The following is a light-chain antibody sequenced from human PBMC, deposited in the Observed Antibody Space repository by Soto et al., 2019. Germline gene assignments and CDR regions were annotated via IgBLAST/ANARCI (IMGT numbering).Light chain of an antibody. CDR2: GAS. CDR1: QSVSNN. CDR3: QQYNNWPRP. Sequence: TQSPGTLSLSAGERATLSCRASQSVSNNYLAWYQQKPGQAPRLLIYGASNRATGIPDRFSGSGSGTEFTLTISSLQSEDFAVYYCQQYNNWPRPFGQGTKAAIK. J-gene: IGKJ1*01. V-gene: IGKV3D-15*01.